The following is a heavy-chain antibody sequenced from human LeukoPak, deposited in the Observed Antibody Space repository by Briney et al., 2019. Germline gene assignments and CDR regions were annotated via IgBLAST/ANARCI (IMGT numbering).Heavy chain of an antibody. Sequence: SETLSLTCAVYGGSISGYYWSWIRQPPGKGLGWIAEIHHSGSANYNPSLKSRVTISIDTSKNQFSLKLSSVTAADTAVYYCARSDYGSGNYYWSLDYWGQGTLVTVSS. V-gene: IGHV4-34*01. J-gene: IGHJ4*02. CDR3: ARSDYGSGNYYWSLDY. CDR2: IHHSGSA. D-gene: IGHD3-10*01. CDR1: GGSISGYY.